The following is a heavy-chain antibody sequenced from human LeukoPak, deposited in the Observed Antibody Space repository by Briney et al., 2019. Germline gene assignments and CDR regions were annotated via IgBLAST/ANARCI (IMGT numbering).Heavy chain of an antibody. D-gene: IGHD3-9*01. CDR1: GLTFSSYG. CDR2: IYYSGST. J-gene: IGHJ5*02. CDR3: ARVGITIPFDP. Sequence: GTLRLSCAASGLTFSSYGMSWVRQPPGKGLEWIGSIYYSGSTYYNPSLKSRVTISVDTSKNQFSLKLSSVTAADTAVYYCARVGITIPFDPWGQGTLVTVSS. V-gene: IGHV4-39*07.